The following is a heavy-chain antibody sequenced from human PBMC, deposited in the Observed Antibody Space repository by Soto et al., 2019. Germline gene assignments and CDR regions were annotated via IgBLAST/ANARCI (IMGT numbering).Heavy chain of an antibody. CDR3: ARHAAPPITMVLGWFDP. CDR1: GGSISSSSYY. CDR2: IYYSGST. J-gene: IGHJ5*02. V-gene: IGHV4-39*01. Sequence: SETLSLTCTVSGGSISSSSYYWGWIRQPPGKGLEWIGSIYYSGSTYYNPALKSRVTISVDTSKNQFSLKLSSVTAADTAVYYCARHAAPPITMVLGWFDPWGQGTLVTVSS. D-gene: IGHD3-10*01.